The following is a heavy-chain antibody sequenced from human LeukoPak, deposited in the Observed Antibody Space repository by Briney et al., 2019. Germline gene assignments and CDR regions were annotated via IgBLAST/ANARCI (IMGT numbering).Heavy chain of an antibody. Sequence: SETLSLTCTVSGGSISSYYWSWIRKPPGKGLEWIGYIYYSGSTNYNPSLKSRVTISVDTSKNQFSLKLSSVTAADTAVYYCARHMGAGLRLGELSLLYRGQGTLVTVSS. V-gene: IGHV4-59*08. J-gene: IGHJ4*02. CDR2: IYYSGST. D-gene: IGHD3-16*02. CDR1: GGSISSYY. CDR3: ARHMGAGLRLGELSLLY.